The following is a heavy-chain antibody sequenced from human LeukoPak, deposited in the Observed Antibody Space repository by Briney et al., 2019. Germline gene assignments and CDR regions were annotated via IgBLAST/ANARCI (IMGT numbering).Heavy chain of an antibody. CDR2: ISSSSSYI. CDR1: GFTFSSYS. CDR3: AAMTSVTTGDY. J-gene: IGHJ4*02. Sequence: GGSLRLSCAASGFTFSSYSMNWVRQAPGKGLEWVSSISSSSSYIYYADSVKGRFTISRDNAKNSLYLQMNSLRAEDTAVYYCAAMTSVTTGDYWGQGTLVTVSS. D-gene: IGHD4-11*01. V-gene: IGHV3-21*01.